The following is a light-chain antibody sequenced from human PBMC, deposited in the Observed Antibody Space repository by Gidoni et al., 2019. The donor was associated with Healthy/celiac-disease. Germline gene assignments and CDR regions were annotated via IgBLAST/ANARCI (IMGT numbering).Light chain of an antibody. CDR2: GTS. J-gene: IGLJ2*01. V-gene: IGLV1-40*01. Sequence: QSVLTQPPAVSGATGQRVTISCTGSSSNIGAGYDVHWYQQLPGTAPKLLIYGTSNRPSGVPDRFSGSKSGTSASLAITGLQAEDEADYYCQSSDSSLSGVVFGGGPKLTVL. CDR1: SSNIGAGYD. CDR3: QSSDSSLSGVV.